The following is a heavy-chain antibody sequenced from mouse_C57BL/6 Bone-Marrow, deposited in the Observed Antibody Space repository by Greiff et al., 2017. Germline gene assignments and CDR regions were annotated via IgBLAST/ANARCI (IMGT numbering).Heavy chain of an antibody. CDR2: INPSSGYT. CDR1: GYTFTSYT. J-gene: IGHJ2*01. D-gene: IGHD2-4*01. CDR3: ARSKDYDRRYFDY. Sequence: VQLQQSGAELARPGASVKMSCKASGYTFTSYTMHWVKQRPGQGLEWIGYINPSSGYTKYNQKFKDKATLTADKSSRTAYMQLSSLTSEDSAVYYCARSKDYDRRYFDYWGQGTTLTVSS. V-gene: IGHV1-4*01.